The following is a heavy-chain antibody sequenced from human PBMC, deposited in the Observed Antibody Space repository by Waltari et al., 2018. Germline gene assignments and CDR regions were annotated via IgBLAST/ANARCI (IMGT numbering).Heavy chain of an antibody. CDR1: GGTFSSYA. Sequence: QVQLVQSGAEVKKPGSSVKVSCKASGGTFSSYAISWVRQAPGQGLKWMGRIIPIFGTANYAQKFQGRVTITADKSTSTAYMELSSLRSEDTAVYYCASNYDDSSGYPFDYWGQGTLVTVSS. J-gene: IGHJ4*02. CDR2: IIPIFGTA. V-gene: IGHV1-69*13. D-gene: IGHD3-22*01. CDR3: ASNYDDSSGYPFDY.